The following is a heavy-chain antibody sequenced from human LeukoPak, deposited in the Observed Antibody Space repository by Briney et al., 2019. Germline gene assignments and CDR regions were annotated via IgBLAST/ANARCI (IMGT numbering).Heavy chain of an antibody. Sequence: SETLSLTCTVSGGSLSSYYWSWIRQPPGKGLEWIGYIYYSGSTNYNPSLKSRVTISVDTSKNQFSLKLSSVTAADTAVYYCARAVGATYYYYMDVWGKGTTVTVSS. CDR2: IYYSGST. J-gene: IGHJ6*03. CDR3: ARAVGATYYYYMDV. D-gene: IGHD1-26*01. V-gene: IGHV4-59*01. CDR1: GGSLSSYY.